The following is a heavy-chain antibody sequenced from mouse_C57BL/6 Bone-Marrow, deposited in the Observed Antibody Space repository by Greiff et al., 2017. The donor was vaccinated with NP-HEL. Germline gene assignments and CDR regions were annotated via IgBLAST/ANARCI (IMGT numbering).Heavy chain of an antibody. CDR3: SRGGTGYFDV. V-gene: IGHV1-61*01. Sequence: QVQLQQPGAELVRPGSSVKLSCKASGYSFTSYRMNWVKQRPGQGLEWIGIIYPSDSETNYNQKFKAKATLTVDKSSSTAYMQLSSLTSEDSSVYYCSRGGTGYFDVWGTGTTVTVSS. CDR1: GYSFTSYR. CDR2: IYPSDSET. D-gene: IGHD3-3*01. J-gene: IGHJ1*03.